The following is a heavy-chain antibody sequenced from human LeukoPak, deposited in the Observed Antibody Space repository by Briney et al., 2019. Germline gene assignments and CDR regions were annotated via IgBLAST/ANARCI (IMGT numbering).Heavy chain of an antibody. J-gene: IGHJ4*02. CDR1: GNDW. CDR3: VSFYETY. D-gene: IGHD2/OR15-2a*01. V-gene: IGHV3-74*01. Sequence: GGSLRLSCAASGNDWMHWVRQVPGKGLVWVSHFHCYGSLPTYADSLNRLFPISKDNAENTVYLQINSLRAEHTAVYYCVSFYETYWGRGTLVTVSS. CDR2: FHCYGSLP.